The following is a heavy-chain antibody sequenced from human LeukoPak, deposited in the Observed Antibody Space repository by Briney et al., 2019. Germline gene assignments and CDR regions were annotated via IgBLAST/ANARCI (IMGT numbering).Heavy chain of an antibody. CDR2: IIPIFGTA. V-gene: IGHV1-69*13. D-gene: IGHD2-2*01. CDR3: ARGGPYCSSTSCLNYYYMDV. Sequence: SVKVSCKASGGTFSSYAISWVRQAPGQGLEWMGGIIPIFGTANYAQKFQGRVTITADESTSTAYMELSSLRSEDTAVYYCARGGPYCSSTSCLNYYYMDVWGKGTTVTVSS. CDR1: GGTFSSYA. J-gene: IGHJ6*03.